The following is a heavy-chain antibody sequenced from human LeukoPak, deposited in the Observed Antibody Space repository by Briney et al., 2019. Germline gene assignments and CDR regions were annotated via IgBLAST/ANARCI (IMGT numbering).Heavy chain of an antibody. D-gene: IGHD2-2*01. CDR2: IYSSGST. CDR3: ARGQYHLLYWYFDL. CDR1: GGSISSYY. Sequence: SETLSLTCTVSGGSISSYYWSWIRQPAGKGLEWIGRIYSSGSTNYDPSLKSRVTMSVDTSKNQFSLKLSSVTAADTAVYYCARGQYHLLYWYFDLWGRGTLVTVSS. J-gene: IGHJ2*01. V-gene: IGHV4-4*07.